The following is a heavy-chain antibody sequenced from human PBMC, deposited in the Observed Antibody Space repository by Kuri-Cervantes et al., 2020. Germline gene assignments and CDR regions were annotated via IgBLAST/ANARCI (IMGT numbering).Heavy chain of an antibody. CDR1: GFTFSTYV. CDR2: ISYDGTNK. CDR3: VGGAYSYGYSVS. Sequence: GESLKISCAASGFTFSTYVIHWVRQAPGKGLEWVAVISYDGTNKYNADSVKGRFTISRDNARNSLYLQMNSLRDEDTAVYYCVGGAYSYGYSVSWGQGTLVTVSS. D-gene: IGHD5-18*01. J-gene: IGHJ5*02. V-gene: IGHV3-30-3*01.